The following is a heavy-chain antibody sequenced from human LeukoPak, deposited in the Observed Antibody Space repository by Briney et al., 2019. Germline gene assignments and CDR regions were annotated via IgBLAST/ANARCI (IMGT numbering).Heavy chain of an antibody. J-gene: IGHJ5*02. CDR2: INPNSGGT. CDR3: ARASMVRGVIAKGDWFDP. Sequence: ASVKVSCTTSGYTFTSYYMHWVRQAPGQGLEWMGWINPNSGGTNYAQKFQGWVTMTRDTSISTAYMELSRLRSDDTAVYYCARASMVRGVIAKGDWFDPWGQGTLVTVSS. D-gene: IGHD3-10*01. CDR1: GYTFTSYY. V-gene: IGHV1-2*04.